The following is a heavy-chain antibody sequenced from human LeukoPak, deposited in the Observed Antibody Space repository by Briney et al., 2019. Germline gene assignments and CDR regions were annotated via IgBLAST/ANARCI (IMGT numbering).Heavy chain of an antibody. CDR3: ARVYCSGGSCYYFDY. J-gene: IGHJ4*02. CDR1: GGSISNYY. V-gene: IGHV4-4*07. D-gene: IGHD2-15*01. Sequence: KPSETLSLTCTVSGGSISNYYWSWIRQPAGKGLEWIGRIYTSGSTNYNPSLKSRVTMSVDTSKNQFSLKLSSVTAADAAVYYCARVYCSGGSCYYFDYWGQGTLVTVSS. CDR2: IYTSGST.